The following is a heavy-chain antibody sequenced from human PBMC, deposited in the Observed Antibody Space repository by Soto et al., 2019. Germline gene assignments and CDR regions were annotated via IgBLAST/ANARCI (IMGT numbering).Heavy chain of an antibody. CDR3: AREWLELYYFDY. J-gene: IGHJ4*02. D-gene: IGHD3-22*01. V-gene: IGHV3-11*01. CDR2: ISSSGSTI. Sequence: PGGSRRRSWAASGFTFSYYYMSWIRQAPGKGLEWVSYISSSGSTIYYADSVKGRFTISRDNAKNSLYLQMNSLRAEDTAVYYCAREWLELYYFDYWGQGTLVTVSS. CDR1: GFTFSYYY.